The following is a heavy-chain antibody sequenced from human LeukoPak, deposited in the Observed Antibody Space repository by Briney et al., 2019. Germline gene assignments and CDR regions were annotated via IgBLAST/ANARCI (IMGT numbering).Heavy chain of an antibody. CDR3: ARGRSNYYGMDV. J-gene: IGHJ6*02. CDR1: GASISSYY. D-gene: IGHD1-26*01. V-gene: IGHV4-59*01. CDR2: IDYSGST. Sequence: ETLSLTCTVSGASISSYYWSWIRQPPGKGLEWIGYIDYSGSTNYTPSLKSRVTISVDTSKNQFSLKLSSVTAADTALYYCARGRSNYYGMDVWGQGTTVTVSS.